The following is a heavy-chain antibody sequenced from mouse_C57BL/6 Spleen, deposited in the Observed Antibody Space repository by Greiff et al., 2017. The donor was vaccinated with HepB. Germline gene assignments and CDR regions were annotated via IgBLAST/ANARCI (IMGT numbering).Heavy chain of an antibody. Sequence: QVQLQQSGPELVKPGASVKISCKASGYAFSSSWMNWVKQRPGKGLEWIGRIYPGDGDTNYNGKFKGKATLTADKSSSTAYMQLSSLTSEDSAVYFCARSTDGYFAMDYWGQGTSVTVSS. D-gene: IGHD2-3*01. CDR2: IYPGDGDT. J-gene: IGHJ4*01. V-gene: IGHV1-82*01. CDR1: GYAFSSSW. CDR3: ARSTDGYFAMDY.